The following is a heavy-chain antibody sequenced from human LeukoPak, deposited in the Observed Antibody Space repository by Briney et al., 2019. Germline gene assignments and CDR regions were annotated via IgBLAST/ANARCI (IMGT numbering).Heavy chain of an antibody. D-gene: IGHD2-2*01. V-gene: IGHV3-74*01. CDR2: INSDGSST. CDR3: ARGDIVVVPAAISGSDNWFDP. CDR1: GFTFSSYW. Sequence: GGSLRLSCAASGFTFSSYWMHWVRQAPGKGLVWVSRINSDGSSTSYADSVKGRFTISRDNAKNTLYLQMNSLRAEGTAVYYRARGDIVVVPAAISGSDNWFDPWGQGTLVTVSS. J-gene: IGHJ5*02.